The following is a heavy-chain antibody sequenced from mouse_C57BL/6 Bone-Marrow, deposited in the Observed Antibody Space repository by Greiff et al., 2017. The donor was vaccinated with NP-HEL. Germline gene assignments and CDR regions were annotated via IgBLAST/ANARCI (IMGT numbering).Heavy chain of an antibody. J-gene: IGHJ4*01. CDR1: GYTFTSYG. Sequence: QVQLQQSGAELARPGASVKLSCKASGYTFTSYGISWVKQRTGQGLEWIGEIYPRSGNTYYNEKFKGKATLTADKSSSTAYMELRSLTSEDSAVYFCARNDYGYYYAMDYWGRGTSVTVSS. V-gene: IGHV1-81*01. CDR3: ARNDYGYYYAMDY. D-gene: IGHD2-4*01. CDR2: IYPRSGNT.